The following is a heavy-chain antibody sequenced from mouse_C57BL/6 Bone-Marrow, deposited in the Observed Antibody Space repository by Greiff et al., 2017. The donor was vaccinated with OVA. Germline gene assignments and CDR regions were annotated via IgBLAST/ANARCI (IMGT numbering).Heavy chain of an antibody. Sequence: EVQLQQSGPELVKPGASVKISCKASGYSFTDYNMNWVKQSNGKSLEWIGVINPNYGTNSYNQKFKGKATLTVDQSSSTAYMQLNSLTSEDSAVYYCAFYCGSSYRYYDVCCTGTAVTVSS. J-gene: IGHJ1*03. CDR1: GYSFTDYN. CDR3: AFYCGSSYRYYDV. CDR2: INPNYGTN. D-gene: IGHD1-1*01. V-gene: IGHV1-39*01.